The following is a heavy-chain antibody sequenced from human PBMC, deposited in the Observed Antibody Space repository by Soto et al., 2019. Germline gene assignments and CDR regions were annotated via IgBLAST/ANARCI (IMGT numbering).Heavy chain of an antibody. CDR2: ISGSGGST. J-gene: IGHJ6*02. CDR3: AKVGDFWSGYYRYYYGMDV. D-gene: IGHD3-3*01. V-gene: IGHV3-23*01. Sequence: GGSLRLSCAASGFTFSSFAMSWVRQAPGKGLEWVSAISGSGGSTYYADSVKGRFTISRDNSKNTLYLQMNSLRAEDTAVYYYAKVGDFWSGYYRYYYGMDVWGQGTTVTVSS. CDR1: GFTFSSFA.